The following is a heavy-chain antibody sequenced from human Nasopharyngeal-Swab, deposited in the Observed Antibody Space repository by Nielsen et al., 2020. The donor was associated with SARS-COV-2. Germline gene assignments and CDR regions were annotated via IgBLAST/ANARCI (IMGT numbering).Heavy chain of an antibody. V-gene: IGHV3-73*01. CDR2: IGDKAHNYAT. CDR3: TTDYYFDY. D-gene: IGHD4/OR15-4a*01. CDR1: GFVFSGSA. Sequence: GSLKISGAASGFVFSGSAIHWVRQASGKGLEWVGRIGDKAHNYATTYAASVKGRFTISRDDSKNTAFLQMDSLNTEDTALYYCTTDYYFDYWGQGTLVTVSS. J-gene: IGHJ4*02.